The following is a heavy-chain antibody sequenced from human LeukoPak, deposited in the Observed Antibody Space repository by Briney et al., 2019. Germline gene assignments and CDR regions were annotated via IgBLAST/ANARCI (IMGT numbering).Heavy chain of an antibody. J-gene: IGHJ3*02. V-gene: IGHV1-2*02. CDR1: GYTFTGYY. CDR2: INPNSGGT. CDR3: ARRQWELLRHDAFDI. D-gene: IGHD1-26*01. Sequence: VASVKVSCKASGYTFTGYYMHWVRQAPGQGLEWMGWINPNSGGTNYAQKFQGRVTMTRDTSISTAYMELSRLRSDDTAVYHCARRQWELLRHDAFDIWGQGTMVTVSS.